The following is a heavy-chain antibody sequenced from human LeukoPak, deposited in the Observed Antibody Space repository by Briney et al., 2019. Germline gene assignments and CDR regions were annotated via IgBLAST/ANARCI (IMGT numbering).Heavy chain of an antibody. Sequence: PSETLSLTCTVSGGSIRSYYWNWIRQAPGKGLEWIGYIYYTGSTNYNPSLKSRVTISLDTSKNQFSLKLSSVTAADTAVYYCARAYDAFDIWGQGTMVTVSS. V-gene: IGHV4-59*08. CDR3: ARAYDAFDI. CDR1: GGSIRSYY. CDR2: IYYTGST. J-gene: IGHJ3*02.